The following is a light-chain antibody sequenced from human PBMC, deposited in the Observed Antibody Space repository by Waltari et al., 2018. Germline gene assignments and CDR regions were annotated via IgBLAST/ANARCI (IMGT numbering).Light chain of an antibody. J-gene: IGKJ4*01. CDR2: KAS. V-gene: IGKV1-5*03. Sequence: DIQMTQSPSTLSASVGDRVTLTCRASQTISNWLAWYQQKPGKAPEVLIYKASSLESGVPSRFSGSGSGTEFTLTISSLQPDDFATYYCQHYNNYPLTFGGGTKVEIK. CDR1: QTISNW. CDR3: QHYNNYPLT.